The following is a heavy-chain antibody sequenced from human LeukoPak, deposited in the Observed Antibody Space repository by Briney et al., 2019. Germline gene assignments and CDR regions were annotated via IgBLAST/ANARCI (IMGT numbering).Heavy chain of an antibody. CDR2: IYHSGST. Sequence: TPSETLSLTCTVSGYSISSGYYWGWIRQPPGKGLEWIGSIYHSGSTYYNPSLKSRVTISVDTSKNQFSLKLSSVTAADTAVYYCARDSSGWYHWFDPWGQGTLVTVSS. V-gene: IGHV4-38-2*02. CDR3: ARDSSGWYHWFDP. D-gene: IGHD6-19*01. J-gene: IGHJ5*02. CDR1: GYSISSGYY.